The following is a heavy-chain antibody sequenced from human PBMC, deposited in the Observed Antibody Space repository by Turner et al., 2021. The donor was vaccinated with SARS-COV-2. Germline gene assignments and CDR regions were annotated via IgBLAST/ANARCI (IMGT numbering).Heavy chain of an antibody. CDR3: ARGDDFWSGYSNYGMDV. CDR1: GFTFSSYS. J-gene: IGHJ6*02. V-gene: IGHV3-21*01. D-gene: IGHD3-3*01. CDR2: ISSRISYI. Sequence: EVQLVESGGGLVKPGGSLRLSCAASGFTFSSYSMNWVRQAPGKGLEWVSSISSRISYIYYADSVKGRFTISRDNAKNALYLQMNSLRAEDTAVYYCARGDDFWSGYSNYGMDVWGQGTTVTVSS.